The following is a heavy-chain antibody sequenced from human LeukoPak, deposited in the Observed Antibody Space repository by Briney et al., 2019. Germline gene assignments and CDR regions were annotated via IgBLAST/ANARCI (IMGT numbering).Heavy chain of an antibody. Sequence: ASVKVSCKASGYTFTSYAMHWVRQAPGQRLEWMGWINAGNGNTKYSQKFQGRVTITRDTSASTAYMELSSLRSEDTAVYYCARDRGIQLWTYDYWGQGTLVTVSS. CDR3: ARDRGIQLWTYDY. J-gene: IGHJ4*02. CDR2: INAGNGNT. V-gene: IGHV1-3*01. CDR1: GYTFTSYA. D-gene: IGHD5-18*01.